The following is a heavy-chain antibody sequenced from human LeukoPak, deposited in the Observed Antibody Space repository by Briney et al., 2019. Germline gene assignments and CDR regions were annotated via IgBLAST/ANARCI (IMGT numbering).Heavy chain of an antibody. Sequence: SETLSLTCAVYGGSFSGYYWSWIRQPPGKGLEWIGYIYYSGSTYYNPSLKSRVTISVDTSKNQFSLKLSSVTAADTAVYYCARGRTMDYYDTLGQGTLVTVSS. CDR1: GGSFSGYY. V-gene: IGHV4-34*09. J-gene: IGHJ5*02. CDR3: ARGRTMDYYDT. CDR2: IYYSGST. D-gene: IGHD3-22*01.